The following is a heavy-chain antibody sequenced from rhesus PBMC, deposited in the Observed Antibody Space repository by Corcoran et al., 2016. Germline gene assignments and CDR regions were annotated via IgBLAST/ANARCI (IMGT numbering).Heavy chain of an antibody. J-gene: IGHJ4*01. V-gene: IGHV3-16*01. CDR2: MKNRADGGTA. CDR3: TREDF. CDR1: GFTFSNYW. Sequence: EVQLVESGGGLVQPGGSLRLSCAASGFTFSNYWWNWVRQAPGKGLEWVGFMKNRADGGTAAYAESVKGRFTISRDDSKNTLYLQMNSLKTEDTAVYYCTREDFWGQGVLVTVSS.